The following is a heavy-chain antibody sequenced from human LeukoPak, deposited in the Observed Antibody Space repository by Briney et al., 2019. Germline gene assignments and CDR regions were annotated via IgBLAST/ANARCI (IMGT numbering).Heavy chain of an antibody. V-gene: IGHV1-2*02. J-gene: IGHJ4*02. Sequence: ASVKVSCKASGYTFTGYYMHWVRQAPGQGLEWMGWINPNSGGTNYAQKFQGRVTMTRDTSISTGSMELSRLRSDDTAVYYCARDLFPAMITFGGERDYWGQGTLVTVS. D-gene: IGHD3-16*01. CDR3: ARDLFPAMITFGGERDY. CDR2: INPNSGGT. CDR1: GYTFTGYY.